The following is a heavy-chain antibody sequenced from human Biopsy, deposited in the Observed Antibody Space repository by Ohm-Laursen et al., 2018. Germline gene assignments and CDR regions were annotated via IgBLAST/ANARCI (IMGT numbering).Heavy chain of an antibody. V-gene: IGHV3-66*01. CDR3: ARGRGGLAPLDD. Sequence: SLRLSCSASGFSISINYMSWVRQAPGKGLEWISVSNSGGSTYYADSVKDIFTISRDNSNNAVFLQMNSLRAEDTAVYYCARGRGGLAPLDDWGPGTLVTVSS. J-gene: IGHJ4*02. CDR2: SNSGGST. CDR1: GFSISINY.